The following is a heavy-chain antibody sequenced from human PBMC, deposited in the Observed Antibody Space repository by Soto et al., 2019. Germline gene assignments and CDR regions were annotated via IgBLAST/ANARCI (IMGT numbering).Heavy chain of an antibody. CDR3: AKDVDYGGNSRGVDY. V-gene: IGHV3-9*01. Sequence: EVQLVESGGGLVQPGRSLRLSCAASGFTFDDYAMHWVRQAPGKGLEWVSGISWNSGSIGYADSVKGRFTISRDNAKNSLYLPMNSLRAEDTALYYCAKDVDYGGNSRGVDYWGQGTLVTVSS. CDR1: GFTFDDYA. CDR2: ISWNSGSI. J-gene: IGHJ4*02. D-gene: IGHD4-17*01.